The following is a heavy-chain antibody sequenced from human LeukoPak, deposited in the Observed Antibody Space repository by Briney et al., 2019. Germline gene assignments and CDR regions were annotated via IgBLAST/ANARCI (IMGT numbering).Heavy chain of an antibody. CDR1: GFTFSSYA. CDR3: ARDRAALQDWVEFDP. J-gene: IGHJ5*02. V-gene: IGHV3-23*01. CDR2: IRDSGEA. Sequence: GGSLRLSCAASGFTFSSYAMSWVRQAPGKGLEWVGLIRDSGEAFYADFVRGRFAISRDESENTLYLQMNSLRVEDTAVYFCARDRAALQDWVEFDPWGQGTPVIVSS. D-gene: IGHD3/OR15-3a*01.